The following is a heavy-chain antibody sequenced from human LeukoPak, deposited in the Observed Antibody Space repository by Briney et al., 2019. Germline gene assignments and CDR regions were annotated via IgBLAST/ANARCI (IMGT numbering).Heavy chain of an antibody. D-gene: IGHD5-18*01. CDR2: VSAYNGNT. Sequence: ASVTLSCTASGYTFTSYGISWVRRAPGQGLEWMGGVSAYNGNTNYAQKLQGRVTMTTDTSTSTAYMELRSLRSDDTAVYYCARRGIQLWTPYDYWGQGTLVTVSS. CDR3: ARRGIQLWTPYDY. CDR1: GYTFTSYG. J-gene: IGHJ4*02. V-gene: IGHV1-18*01.